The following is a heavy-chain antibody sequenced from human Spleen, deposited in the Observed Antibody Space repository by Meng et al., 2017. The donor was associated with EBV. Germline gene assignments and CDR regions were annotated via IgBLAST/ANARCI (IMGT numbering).Heavy chain of an antibody. Sequence: QVQLVQSGAEVKKPGASVKVSCKASGYTFSNYEISWVRQAPGQGLEWMGWINANSGYTTYAERFHGRVTMTTDTSTTTAYMELRNLRSDDTAVYYCARESDYGANWYYFDYWGQGTLVTVSS. J-gene: IGHJ4*02. CDR1: GYTFSNYE. D-gene: IGHD4-23*01. V-gene: IGHV1-18*01. CDR3: ARESDYGANWYYFDY. CDR2: INANSGYT.